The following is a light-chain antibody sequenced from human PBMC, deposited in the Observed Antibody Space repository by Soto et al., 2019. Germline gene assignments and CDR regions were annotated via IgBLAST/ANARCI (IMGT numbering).Light chain of an antibody. Sequence: EIVLTQSPATLALSPGERATLSCRASQSVISYLAWYQQKPGQAPRLLIYDASNRATGIPARFSGSGSGTDFTLPISSLEHEDFAVYYCQQRSNWPGFTFGPGTQVDIK. CDR3: QQRSNWPGFT. V-gene: IGKV3-11*01. CDR1: QSVISY. J-gene: IGKJ3*01. CDR2: DAS.